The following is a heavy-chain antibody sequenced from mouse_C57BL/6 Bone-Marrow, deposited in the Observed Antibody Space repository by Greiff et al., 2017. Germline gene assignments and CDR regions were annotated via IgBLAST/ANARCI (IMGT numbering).Heavy chain of an antibody. V-gene: IGHV1-54*01. CDR2: INPGSGGT. CDR1: GYAFTNYL. Sequence: QVQLQQSGAELVRPGTSVKVSCKASGYAFTNYLIEWVKQRPGQGLEWIGVINPGSGGTNYNEKFKGKATLTADKSSSTAYMQLSSLTSEDSAVYFCARERGDYWGQGTSVTVSS. CDR3: ARERGDY. J-gene: IGHJ4*01.